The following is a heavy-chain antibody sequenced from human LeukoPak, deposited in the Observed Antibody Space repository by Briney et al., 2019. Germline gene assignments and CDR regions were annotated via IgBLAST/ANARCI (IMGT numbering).Heavy chain of an antibody. Sequence: PGGSLRLSCAASGFTVSSNYMSWVRQAPGKGLEWVANIKQDGGEKYYVDSVKGRFTISRDNAKNSLYLQMRSLRAEDTAVYYWARLSVGSPVDCWGQGPRVTVSS. CDR1: GFTVSSNY. CDR3: ARLSVGSPVDC. CDR2: IKQDGGEK. D-gene: IGHD3-10*01. J-gene: IGHJ4*02. V-gene: IGHV3-7*01.